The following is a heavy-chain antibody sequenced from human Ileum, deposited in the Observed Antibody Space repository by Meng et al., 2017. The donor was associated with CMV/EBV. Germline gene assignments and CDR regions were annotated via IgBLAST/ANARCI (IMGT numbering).Heavy chain of an antibody. D-gene: IGHD4-17*01. V-gene: IGHV1-18*01. Sequence: VQLVKAGAEVKKPGASVKVSCKGAGYTFTNFAISWVRQAPGQGLEWMGWISTYNGETKLAQKFTDRVTMTRDTSTSTAYMELRSLRSDDTAVYYCARDGVYGDPSGSWGQGTLVTVSS. CDR2: ISTYNGET. CDR3: ARDGVYGDPSGS. CDR1: GYTFTNFA. J-gene: IGHJ5*02.